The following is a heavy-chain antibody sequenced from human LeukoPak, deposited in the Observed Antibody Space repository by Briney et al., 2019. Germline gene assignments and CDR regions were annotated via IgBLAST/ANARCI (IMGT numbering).Heavy chain of an antibody. CDR1: GYTFTSYA. CDR2: INTNTGNP. J-gene: IGHJ4*02. CDR3: ARGPYYYDSSGYYSGDFDY. Sequence: ASVKVSCKASGYTFTSYAMNWVRQAPGQGLEWMGWINTNTGNPTYAQGFTGRFVFSLDTSVSTAYLQISSLRAEDTAVYYCARGPYYYDSSGYYSGDFDYWGQGTLVTVSS. D-gene: IGHD3-22*01. V-gene: IGHV7-4-1*02.